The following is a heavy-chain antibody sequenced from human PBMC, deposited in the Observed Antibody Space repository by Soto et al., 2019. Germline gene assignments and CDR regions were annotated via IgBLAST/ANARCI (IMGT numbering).Heavy chain of an antibody. J-gene: IGHJ6*02. D-gene: IGHD3-16*01. CDR3: VGALTYEVPYYYYGMDV. CDR2: IRQGGNEK. V-gene: IGHV3-7*01. CDR1: GFIFSAYF. Sequence: PGGSLRLSCTASGFIFSAYFMSWVRQAPGKGLEWVANIRQGGNEKFYVDSVKGRFTISRDNAKKSLYLQMNSLRAEDTAVYYCVGALTYEVPYYYYGMDVWGQGTTVTVSS.